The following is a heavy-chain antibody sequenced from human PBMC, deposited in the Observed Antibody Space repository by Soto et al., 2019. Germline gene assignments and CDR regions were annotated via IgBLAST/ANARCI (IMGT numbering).Heavy chain of an antibody. Sequence: GASVKVSCKASGYTFTSYGISWVRQAPGQGLEWMGWISAYNGNTNYAQKLQGRVTMTTDTSTSTAYMELRSLRSDDTAVSYCASMYYGSGSYYLGPTDYWGQGTLVTVSS. D-gene: IGHD3-10*01. V-gene: IGHV1-18*01. J-gene: IGHJ4*02. CDR2: ISAYNGNT. CDR3: ASMYYGSGSYYLGPTDY. CDR1: GYTFTSYG.